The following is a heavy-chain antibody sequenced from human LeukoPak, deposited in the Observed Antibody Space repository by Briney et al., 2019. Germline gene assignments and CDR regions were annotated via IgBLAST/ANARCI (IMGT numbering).Heavy chain of an antibody. Sequence: PGGSLRLSCAASGFTFSSCWMSWVRQAPGKGLEWVANIKQDGSEKYYVDSVKGRFTISRDNSKNTLYLQMNSLRAEDTAVYYCALWGGSYDYWGQGTLVTVSS. V-gene: IGHV3-7*03. J-gene: IGHJ4*02. CDR1: GFTFSSCW. CDR2: IKQDGSEK. D-gene: IGHD3-16*01. CDR3: ALWGGSYDY.